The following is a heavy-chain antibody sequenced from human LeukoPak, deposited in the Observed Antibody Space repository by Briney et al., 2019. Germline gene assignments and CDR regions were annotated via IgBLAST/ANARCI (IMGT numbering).Heavy chain of an antibody. D-gene: IGHD5-18*01. CDR3: ARGLRGYSYGRYNWFDP. J-gene: IGHJ5*02. CDR2: MNPNSGNT. Sequence: GASVKVSCKASGYTFSTYDINWVRQATGQGLEWMGWMNPNSGNTGYAQKFQGRVSITRNNSISTAYMELSSLRSEDTAVYYCARGLRGYSYGRYNWFDPWGQGTLVTVSS. CDR1: GYTFSTYD. V-gene: IGHV1-8*03.